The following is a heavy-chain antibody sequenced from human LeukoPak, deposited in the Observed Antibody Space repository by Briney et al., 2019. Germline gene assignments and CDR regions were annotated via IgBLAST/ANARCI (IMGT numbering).Heavy chain of an antibody. D-gene: IGHD3-10*02. Sequence: GGSLRLSCAASGFTFSSYGMSWARQAPGKGLEWVSVISGSGDRTYYADSVKGRFTISRDNSKNTLYLQMNSLRAEDTAVYYCAELGITMIGGVWGKGTTVTISS. CDR2: ISGSGDRT. CDR3: AELGITMIGGV. V-gene: IGHV3-23*01. CDR1: GFTFSSYG. J-gene: IGHJ6*04.